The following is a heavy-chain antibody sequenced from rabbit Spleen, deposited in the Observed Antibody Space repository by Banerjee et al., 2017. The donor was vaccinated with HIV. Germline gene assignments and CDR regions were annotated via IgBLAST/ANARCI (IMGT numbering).Heavy chain of an antibody. CDR2: TDVGSSRST. D-gene: IGHD1-1*01. CDR3: ARGSSGNSVYWNL. V-gene: IGHV1S45*01. Sequence: QEQLVESGGGLVKPEGSLKLSCTASGFSFSSNYWICWVRQAPGKGLEWIACTDVGSSRSTYYADWAKGRFAISKPSSTTVTLQMTSLTVADTATYFCARGSSGNSVYWNLWGQGTLVTVS. CDR1: GFSFSSNYW. J-gene: IGHJ4*01.